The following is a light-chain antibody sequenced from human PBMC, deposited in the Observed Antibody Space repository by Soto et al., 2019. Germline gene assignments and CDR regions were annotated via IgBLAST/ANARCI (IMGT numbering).Light chain of an antibody. CDR2: AAS. Sequence: DIQMTQSASSVSASVGDRVTITCRGSQSICMWLVWYQQKPGKAPKLMIYAASVLQSGVPSRFRGSGSGTDFTLTITRLQPEDFATYYCQQAHSFPYTFGQGTKLRIK. CDR1: QSICMW. V-gene: IGKV1D-12*01. J-gene: IGKJ2*01. CDR3: QQAHSFPYT.